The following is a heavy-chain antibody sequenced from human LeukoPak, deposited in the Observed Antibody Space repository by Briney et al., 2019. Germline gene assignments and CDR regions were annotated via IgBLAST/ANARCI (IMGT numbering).Heavy chain of an antibody. V-gene: IGHV1-2*02. J-gene: IGHJ6*03. CDR3: ARGSVSGYYCYYYYMDV. D-gene: IGHD3-22*01. Sequence: ASVKVSCKASGYTFTGYYMHWVRQAPGQGLEWMGWINPNSGGTNYAQKFQGRVTMTRDTSISTAYMELSRLRSDDTAVYYCARGSVSGYYCYYYYMDVWGKGTTVTVSS. CDR2: INPNSGGT. CDR1: GYTFTGYY.